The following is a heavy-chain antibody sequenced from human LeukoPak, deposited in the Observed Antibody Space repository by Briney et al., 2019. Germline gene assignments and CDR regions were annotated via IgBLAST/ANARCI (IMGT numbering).Heavy chain of an antibody. Sequence: PGRSLRLSCAASGFTFSSYAMHWVRQAPGKGLEWVAVISYDGSNKYYADSVKGRFTISGDNSKNTLYLQMNSLRAEDTAVYYCAGPSSSRLEWLFYYWGQGTLVTVSS. CDR1: GFTFSSYA. V-gene: IGHV3-30*04. J-gene: IGHJ4*02. CDR3: AGPSSSRLEWLFYY. CDR2: ISYDGSNK. D-gene: IGHD3-3*01.